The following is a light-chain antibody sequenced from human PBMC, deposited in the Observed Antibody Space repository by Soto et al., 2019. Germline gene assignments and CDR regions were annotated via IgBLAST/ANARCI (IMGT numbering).Light chain of an antibody. CDR2: GTS. V-gene: IGKV3D-15*01. CDR3: QQYNNWPPWT. Sequence: EIVMTQSPATLSVSPGERATLSCRASQSVSSTYLAWYQHKPGQAPRLLIFGTSNRATGIPARFSGSGSGTEFTLTISSLQSEDFAVYYCQQYNNWPPWTFGQGTKVDIK. CDR1: QSVSSTY. J-gene: IGKJ1*01.